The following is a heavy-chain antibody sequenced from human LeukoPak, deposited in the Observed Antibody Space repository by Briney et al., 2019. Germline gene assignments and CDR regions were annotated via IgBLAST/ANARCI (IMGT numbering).Heavy chain of an antibody. CDR3: ARAYHLLRGVSPFGD. CDR2: ITPKSGAT. D-gene: IGHD3-10*01. CDR1: GYTFTDNY. Sequence: ASVKVSCKASGYTFTDNYIHWVRQAPGQGLEWMGWITPKSGATIYAQTFKGRVSMTSDTSVSTAYMELNSLRSDDTAVYYCARAYHLLRGVSPFGDWGQGTLVSVSP. V-gene: IGHV1-2*02. J-gene: IGHJ4*02.